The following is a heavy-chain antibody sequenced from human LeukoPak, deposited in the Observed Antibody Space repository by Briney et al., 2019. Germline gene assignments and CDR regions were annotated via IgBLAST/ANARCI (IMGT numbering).Heavy chain of an antibody. V-gene: IGHV1-8*01. Sequence: ASVKVSCKASGYTFTSYDINWVRQATGQGLEWMGWMNPNSGNTGCAQKFQGRVTMTRNTSISTAYMELSSLRSEDTAVYYCARDEWEHTYNWFDPWGQGTLVTVSS. J-gene: IGHJ5*02. CDR2: MNPNSGNT. CDR3: ARDEWEHTYNWFDP. CDR1: GYTFTSYD. D-gene: IGHD1-26*01.